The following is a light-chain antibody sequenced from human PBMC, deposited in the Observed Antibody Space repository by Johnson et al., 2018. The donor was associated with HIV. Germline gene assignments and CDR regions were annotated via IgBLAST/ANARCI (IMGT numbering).Light chain of an antibody. V-gene: IGLV1-51*01. J-gene: IGLJ1*01. CDR2: DNN. CDR1: SSNIGSNY. Sequence: QSVLTQPPSVSAAPGQKVTISCSGSSSNIGSNYVSWYQQLPGTAPKLIIYDNNKRPSGIPDRFSGSKSGTSATLGITGLQTGDEADYYCGTWDSSRSAHYVFGTGTKFTVL. CDR3: GTWDSSRSAHYV.